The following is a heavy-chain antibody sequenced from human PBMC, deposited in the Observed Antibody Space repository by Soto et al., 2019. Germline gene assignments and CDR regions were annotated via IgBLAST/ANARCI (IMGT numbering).Heavy chain of an antibody. Sequence: EVQLVESGGGLVKPGGSLRLSCAASGFTLSNAWVSWVRQAPGKGLEWVGRIKNKIEGGTTDYAALVKGRFSISRDDSKNMLYLQMNSLITCDTAVYYFAPNWNFAYWGQGTLVTVSS. V-gene: IGHV3-15*01. J-gene: IGHJ4*02. CDR1: GFTLSNAW. D-gene: IGHD2-8*01. CDR3: APNWNFAY. CDR2: IKNKIEGGTT.